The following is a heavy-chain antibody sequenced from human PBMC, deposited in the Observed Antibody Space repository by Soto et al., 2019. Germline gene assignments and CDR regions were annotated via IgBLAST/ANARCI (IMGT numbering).Heavy chain of an antibody. J-gene: IGHJ6*02. CDR3: ARGVGGGYGALMYYFGMDV. CDR1: GFSVTRNY. D-gene: IGHD5-12*01. Sequence: EVQLVESGGALVQPGGSLRLSCEVSGFSVTRNYMSWVRQRPGKGLEWVSVIYSGTNTYYGDSVKGRFTISRDDSKNTLDLQMNTLRVEDTAVYFCARGVGGGYGALMYYFGMDVWGQGTTVTVS. V-gene: IGHV3-66*01. CDR2: IYSGTNT.